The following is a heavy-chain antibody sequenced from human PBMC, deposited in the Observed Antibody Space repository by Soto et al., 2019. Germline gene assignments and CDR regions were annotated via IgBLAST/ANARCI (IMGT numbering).Heavy chain of an antibody. J-gene: IGHJ4*02. V-gene: IGHV1-18*01. CDR2: ISAYNGNT. Sequence: QVQLVQSGAEVKKPGASVKVSSKASGYTLTSYGISWERQAPGQGIEWMGWISAYNGNTNYAQKLQGRVTMTTDTSTSTAYMELRSLRSDDTAVYYCARVTTVTSFGSGYGDYWGQGTLVTVSS. CDR3: ARVTTVTSFGSGYGDY. D-gene: IGHD4-17*01. CDR1: GYTLTSYG.